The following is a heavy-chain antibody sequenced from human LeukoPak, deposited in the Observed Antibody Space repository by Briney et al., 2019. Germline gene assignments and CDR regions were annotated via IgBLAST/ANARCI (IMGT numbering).Heavy chain of an antibody. J-gene: IGHJ6*02. CDR2: ITSRSGYT. Sequence: PGGSLRLSCGASRIIVGIYSIHRIRQAPGKGLEWVSAITSRSGYTKYADSMKGRFTISRDNAKRSLFLQMNSLTAEDTGVYYCIKDCRDVALHVGESCPDYLGMDVWGQGTTVTVSS. CDR1: RIIVGIYS. V-gene: IGHV3-21*01. D-gene: IGHD2-21*02. CDR3: IKDCRDVALHVGESCPDYLGMDV.